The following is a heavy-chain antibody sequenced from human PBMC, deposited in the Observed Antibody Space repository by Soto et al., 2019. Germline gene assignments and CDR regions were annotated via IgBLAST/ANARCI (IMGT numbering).Heavy chain of an antibody. CDR3: AGGDSMVRGVIDLDY. Sequence: QVQLVESGGGVVQPGRSLRLSCAASGFTFSSYGMHWVRQAPGKGLEWVAVISYDGSNKYYADSVKGRFTISRDNSKNTLYLQMNSLRAEDTAVYYCAGGDSMVRGVIDLDYWGQGTLVTVSS. D-gene: IGHD3-10*01. CDR1: GFTFSSYG. CDR2: ISYDGSNK. V-gene: IGHV3-30*03. J-gene: IGHJ4*02.